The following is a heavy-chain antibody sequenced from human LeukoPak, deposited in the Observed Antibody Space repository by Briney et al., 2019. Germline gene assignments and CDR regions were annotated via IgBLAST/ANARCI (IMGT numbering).Heavy chain of an antibody. CDR3: ARDNSVRDEAWWFNP. CDR1: GFAFSTYS. J-gene: IGHJ5*02. Sequence: PGGSLRLSCAASGFAFSTYSMNWVRQAPGKGLEWVSYISSSSSNIYYADSVKGRFTISRDNAKNSLYLQMNSLRAEDTAVYYCARDNSVRDEAWWFNPWGQGTLVTVSS. CDR2: ISSSSSNI. D-gene: IGHD5-24*01. V-gene: IGHV3-48*01.